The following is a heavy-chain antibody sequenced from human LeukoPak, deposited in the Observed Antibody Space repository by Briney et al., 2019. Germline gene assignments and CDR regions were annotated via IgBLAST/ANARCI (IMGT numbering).Heavy chain of an antibody. D-gene: IGHD6-13*01. CDR2: IYHSGST. J-gene: IGHJ5*02. V-gene: IGHV4-4*02. Sequence: SETLSLTCTVSGGSISSNWWSWVRQPPGKGLEWIGEIYHSGSTNYNPSLKSRVTISVDKSKNQFSLKLSSVTAADTAVYYCARDLGAAAGTNWFDPWGQGTLVTVSS. CDR3: ARDLGAAAGTNWFDP. CDR1: GGSISSNW.